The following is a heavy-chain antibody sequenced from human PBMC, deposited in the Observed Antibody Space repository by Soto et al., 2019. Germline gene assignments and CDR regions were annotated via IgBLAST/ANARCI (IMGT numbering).Heavy chain of an antibody. CDR1: GGSISSSSYY. J-gene: IGHJ4*02. CDR3: ARRDGSADY. CDR2: IYYSGST. D-gene: IGHD3-10*01. V-gene: IGHV4-39*01. Sequence: SETLSLTCTVSGGSISSSSYYWGWIRQPPGKGLEWIGSIYYSGSTYYNPSLKSRVTISVDTSKNQFSLKLSSVTAADTAVYYCARRDGSADYWGQGTLVTVSS.